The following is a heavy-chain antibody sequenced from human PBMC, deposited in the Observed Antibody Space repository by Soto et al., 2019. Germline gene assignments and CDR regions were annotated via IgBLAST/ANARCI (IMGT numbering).Heavy chain of an antibody. CDR3: ARQGSS. V-gene: IGHV4-39*01. J-gene: IGHJ5*02. CDR1: GVSISGSSYY. CDR2: IDYSGQT. Sequence: SETLSLTCSVSGVSISGSSYYWGWVRQPPGKGLEWIGSIDYSGQTYYNPSLKSRVTISVDRSKNQFSLNLTSVTATDTAFYYCARQGSSWGQGTLVTVSS.